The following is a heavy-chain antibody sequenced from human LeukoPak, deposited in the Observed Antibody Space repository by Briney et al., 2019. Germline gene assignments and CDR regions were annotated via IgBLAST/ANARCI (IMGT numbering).Heavy chain of an antibody. Sequence: GGSLRLSCAASGFSVSTNYMTWIRQAPGKGLEWISVIYSDGSTYYAASVKGRFTISRDNSKNTLYLQMNSLRAEDTAVYYCAKPATRDAFDIWGQGTMVTVSS. V-gene: IGHV3-53*01. CDR1: GFSVSTNY. J-gene: IGHJ3*02. CDR3: AKPATRDAFDI. D-gene: IGHD1-1*01. CDR2: IYSDGST.